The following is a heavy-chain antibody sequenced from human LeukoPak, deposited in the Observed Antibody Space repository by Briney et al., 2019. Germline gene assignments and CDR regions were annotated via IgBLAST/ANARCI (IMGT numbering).Heavy chain of an antibody. J-gene: IGHJ5*02. V-gene: IGHV4-61*02. CDR2: IYTSGST. Sequence: PSETLSLTCTVSGGSISSSSYYWSRIRQPAGKGLEWIGRIYTSGSTNYNPSLKSRVTMSVDTSKNQFSLKLSSVTAADTAVYYCARARDDYGDYVWFDPWGQGTLVTVSS. D-gene: IGHD4-17*01. CDR3: ARARDDYGDYVWFDP. CDR1: GGSISSSSYY.